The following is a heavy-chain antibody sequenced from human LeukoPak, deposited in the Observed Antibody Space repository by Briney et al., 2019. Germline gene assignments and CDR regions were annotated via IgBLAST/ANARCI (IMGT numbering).Heavy chain of an antibody. CDR2: IFYSGST. CDR1: GGSIGSGTYY. CDR3: ARDPAGGDYPDGWFDP. D-gene: IGHD4-17*01. Sequence: PSETLSLTCTVSGGSIGSGTYYWGWIRQSPGNGLEWIGSIFYSGSTYYNPSLKSRVTISVDTSKNQFSLRLSSVTAADTAVYYCARDPAGGDYPDGWFDPWGQGTLVTVSS. V-gene: IGHV4-39*07. J-gene: IGHJ5*02.